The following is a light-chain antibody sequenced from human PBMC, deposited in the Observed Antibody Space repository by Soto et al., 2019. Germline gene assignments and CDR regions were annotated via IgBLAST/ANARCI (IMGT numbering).Light chain of an antibody. CDR1: QSISSY. V-gene: IGKV1-39*01. CDR2: AAS. J-gene: IGKJ4*01. CDR3: QQVNSYPLT. Sequence: DIQMTQSPSTLSASVGGRVTITCRSSQSISSYLNWYQQKPGKAPKFLIYAASTLQSGVPSRFSGSGSGTDFTLTISSLQPEDFATYYCQQVNSYPLTFGGGTKVDI.